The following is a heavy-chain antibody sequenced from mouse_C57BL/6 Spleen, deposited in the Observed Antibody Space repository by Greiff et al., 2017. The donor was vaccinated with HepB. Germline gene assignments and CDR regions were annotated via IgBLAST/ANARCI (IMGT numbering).Heavy chain of an antibody. D-gene: IGHD5-1*01. CDR1: GFNIKDDY. J-gene: IGHJ2*01. V-gene: IGHV14-4*01. CDR3: TRGLPTHFDY. CDR2: IDPENGDT. Sequence: VQLKQSGAELVRPGASVKLSCTASGFNIKDDYMHWVKQRPEQGLEWIGWIDPENGDTEYASKFQGKATITADTSSNTAYLQLSSLTSEDTAVYYCTRGLPTHFDYWGQGTTLTVSS.